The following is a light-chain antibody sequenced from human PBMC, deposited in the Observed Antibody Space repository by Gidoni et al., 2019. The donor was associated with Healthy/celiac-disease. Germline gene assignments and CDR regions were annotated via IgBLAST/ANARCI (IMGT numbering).Light chain of an antibody. CDR1: QSISSY. Sequence: DIQMTQSPSSLSASVGDRVTITCRAIQSISSYLNWYQQKPGKAPKLLIYAASSLQSGVPSRFSGSGSGTDFTLTISSLQPEDFATYYCQQSYSTPRTFXQXTKRXIK. V-gene: IGKV1-39*01. CDR2: AAS. CDR3: QQSYSTPRT. J-gene: IGKJ2*01.